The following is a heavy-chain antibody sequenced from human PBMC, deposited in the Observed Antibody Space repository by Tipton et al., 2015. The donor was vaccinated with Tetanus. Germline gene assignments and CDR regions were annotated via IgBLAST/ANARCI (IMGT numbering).Heavy chain of an antibody. D-gene: IGHD2-15*01. V-gene: IGHV3-33*01. J-gene: IGHJ4*02. CDR2: SWYDGTDK. CDR3: AREADCRGGSCFSGDFDN. Sequence: SLRLSCAASGFIFSSYGIHWVRQAPGKGLEWVAVSWYDGTDKYYADSVKGRFTISRDNSKNTLYLQINSLRAEDTAVYYCAREADCRGGSCFSGDFDNWGQGTQVTVSS. CDR1: GFIFSSYG.